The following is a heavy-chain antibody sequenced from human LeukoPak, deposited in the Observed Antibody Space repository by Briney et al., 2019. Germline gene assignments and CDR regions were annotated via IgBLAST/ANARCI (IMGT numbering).Heavy chain of an antibody. CDR2: ISSSSYI. Sequence: PGGSLRLSCAASGFTFSSYSMNWVRQAPGKGLEWVSSISSSSYIYYADSVKGRFTISRDNAKNSLYLQMNSLRAEDTAVYYCARAPGYCSGGSCYWGQGTLVTVSS. J-gene: IGHJ4*02. V-gene: IGHV3-21*01. D-gene: IGHD2-15*01. CDR3: ARAPGYCSGGSCY. CDR1: GFTFSSYS.